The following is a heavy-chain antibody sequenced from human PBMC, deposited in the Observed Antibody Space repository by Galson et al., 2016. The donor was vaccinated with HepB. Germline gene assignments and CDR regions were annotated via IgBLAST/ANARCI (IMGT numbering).Heavy chain of an antibody. J-gene: IGHJ6*02. CDR3: ARESHYYDSGTPWVDV. CDR2: LSWNSANI. CDR1: GFTFDDYG. V-gene: IGHV3-9*01. D-gene: IGHD3-10*01. Sequence: SLRLSCAASGFTFDDYGMHWVRQAPGKGLEWVSGLSWNSANIAYADSVKGRFTISRDNAKNSSFLQMNNLRAEDTAVYYCARESHYYDSGTPWVDVWGQGTTVTVSS.